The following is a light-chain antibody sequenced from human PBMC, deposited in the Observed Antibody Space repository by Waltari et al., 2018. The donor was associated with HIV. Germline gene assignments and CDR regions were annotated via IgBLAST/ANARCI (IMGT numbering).Light chain of an antibody. J-gene: IGKJ3*01. V-gene: IGKV3-20*01. Sequence: EIVLTQSPDTLSLSPGERATLPCRASQIVGGNQLAWYQQRLGQTPRLLIYDASNRATGIPDRISGSGSGTDFTLTITRLEAEDFAVYYCQQYGSSPLFTFGPGTKVDIK. CDR3: QQYGSSPLFT. CDR1: QIVGGNQ. CDR2: DAS.